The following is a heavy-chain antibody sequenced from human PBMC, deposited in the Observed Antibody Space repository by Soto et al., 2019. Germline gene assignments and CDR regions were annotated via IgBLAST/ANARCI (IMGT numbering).Heavy chain of an antibody. CDR1: GYRFITYG. CDR2: ISVYNGKT. Sequence: QVQLVQSGAEVKKPGASVKVSCKASGYRFITYGITWVRQAPGQGLEWMGWISVYNGKTKYAQNLQGRVTMTTDTSTRTVYMELRGLTSDDTAVYYCARDLGTDLGVPSGWFDPWGKGTLVTVSS. CDR3: ARDLGTDLGVPSGWFDP. V-gene: IGHV1-18*01. D-gene: IGHD1-1*01. J-gene: IGHJ5*02.